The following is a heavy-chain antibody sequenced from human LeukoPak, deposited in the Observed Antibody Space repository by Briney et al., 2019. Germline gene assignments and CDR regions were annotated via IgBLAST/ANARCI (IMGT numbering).Heavy chain of an antibody. J-gene: IGHJ5*02. Sequence: SETLSLTCTVSGGSISSYYWSWIRQPPGEGLEWIGYIYYSGSTNYNPSLKSRVTISVDTSKNQFSLKLSSVTAADTAVYYCARGNYYDPDWFDPWGQGTLVTVSS. V-gene: IGHV4-59*01. CDR2: IYYSGST. D-gene: IGHD3-22*01. CDR1: GGSISSYY. CDR3: ARGNYYDPDWFDP.